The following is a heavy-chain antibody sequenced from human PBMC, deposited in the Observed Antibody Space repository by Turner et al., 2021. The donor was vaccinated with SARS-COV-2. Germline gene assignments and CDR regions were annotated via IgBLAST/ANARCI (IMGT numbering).Heavy chain of an antibody. J-gene: IGHJ4*02. D-gene: IGHD2-15*01. CDR2: FDHSGST. V-gene: IGHV4-34*01. CDR3: ARAGNCAGGSCYFDY. CDR1: GGSFSGFY. Sequence: QVQLQEWGAGLLKPSETLSLTCAIYGGSFSGFYWSWIRQPLGQGLEWIAEFDHSGSTNTNPSLKSRVTISVDTSKNQFSLKLSSVTAADTAVYYCARAGNCAGGSCYFDYWGQGTLVTVS.